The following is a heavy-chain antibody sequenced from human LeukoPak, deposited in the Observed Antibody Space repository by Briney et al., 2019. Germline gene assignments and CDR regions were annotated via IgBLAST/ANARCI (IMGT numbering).Heavy chain of an antibody. J-gene: IGHJ4*02. V-gene: IGHV4-59*08. CDR2: IYYSGIT. D-gene: IGHD6-13*01. CDR1: GGSISTYY. CDR3: AKRGSNTWSDFDY. Sequence: SETLSLTCTVSGGSISTYYWSWIRQPPGKGLEWIGYIYYSGITNYNPSLKSRATISVDTSKNQFSLKLNSVTAADTAVYYCAKRGSNTWSDFDYWGQGTLVTVS.